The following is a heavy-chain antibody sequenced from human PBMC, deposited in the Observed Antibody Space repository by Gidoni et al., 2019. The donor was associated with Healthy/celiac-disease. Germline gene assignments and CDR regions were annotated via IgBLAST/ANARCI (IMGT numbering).Heavy chain of an antibody. J-gene: IGHJ4*02. V-gene: IGHV3-15*01. CDR3: TTGFSSSGWTYFDY. D-gene: IGHD6-19*01. CDR2: IKSKTDGGTT. CDR1: VFTFSNAW. Sequence: EVQLVESGGGLVKPGGSLRLSCAASVFTFSNAWMSWVRQAPGKGLEWVGRIKSKTDGGTTDYAAPVKGRFTISRDDSKNTLYLQMNSLKTEDTAVYYCTTGFSSSGWTYFDYWGQGTLVTVSS.